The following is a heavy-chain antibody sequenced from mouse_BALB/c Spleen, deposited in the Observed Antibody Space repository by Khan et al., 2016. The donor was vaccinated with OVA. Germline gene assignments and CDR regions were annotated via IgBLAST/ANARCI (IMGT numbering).Heavy chain of an antibody. D-gene: IGHD2-1*01. CDR2: IAPGSGST. CDR1: GYTFTSYW. J-gene: IGHJ4*01. CDR3: ARENYYGNSYCAMDY. V-gene: IGHV1S41*01. Sequence: DLVKPGASVKLSCKASGYTFTSYWINWIKQRPGQSLEWIGRIAPGSGSTHYKETFKGKTTLTVDTSSTPAYIQLSTLSTEDSAVYFCARENYYGNSYCAMDYWGQGTSVTVSS.